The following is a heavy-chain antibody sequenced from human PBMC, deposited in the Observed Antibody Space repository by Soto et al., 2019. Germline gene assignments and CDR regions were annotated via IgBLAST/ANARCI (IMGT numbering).Heavy chain of an antibody. CDR1: GFVFRNLT. CDR3: AKIMIQGVLVDALDV. Sequence: DVQLLESGGGVVQPGGSLRLSCAASGFVFRNLTMNWVRQAPGKGLEYVAIISFNGGVIFDADSVRGRFTISRDNAKNFLYFDMTNLRPEDSGVYYCAKIMIQGVLVDALDVWGRGTTVTVS. J-gene: IGHJ6*02. V-gene: IGHV3-23*01. D-gene: IGHD3-10*01. CDR2: ISFNGGVI.